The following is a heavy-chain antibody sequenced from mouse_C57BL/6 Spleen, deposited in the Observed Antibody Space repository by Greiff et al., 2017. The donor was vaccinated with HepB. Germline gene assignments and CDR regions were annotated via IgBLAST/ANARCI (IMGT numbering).Heavy chain of an antibody. D-gene: IGHD1-1*01. CDR2: INPNNGGT. CDR3: ARGGVYYGSSPWFAY. Sequence: EVQLQQSGPELVKPGASVKISCKASGYTFTDYYMNWVKQSHGKSLEWIGDINPNNGGTSYNQKFKGKATLTVDKSSSTSYMERRSLTSEDSAVYYCARGGVYYGSSPWFAYWGQGTLVTVSA. V-gene: IGHV1-26*01. CDR1: GYTFTDYY. J-gene: IGHJ3*01.